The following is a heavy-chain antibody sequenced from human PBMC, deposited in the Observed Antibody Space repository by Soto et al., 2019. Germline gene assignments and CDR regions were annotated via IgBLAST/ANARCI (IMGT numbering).Heavy chain of an antibody. CDR2: IYDSGYI. J-gene: IGHJ6*02. D-gene: IGHD3-10*01. V-gene: IGHV4-61*01. CDR1: GGSVSSGSYY. Sequence: SETLSLTCSVSGGSVSSGSYYWSWIRQPPGKGLEWIGYIYDSGYIKYNPSLKSRVTISVDASKNQFSLNLSSVTAADTALYNCARVSFGIDVWGQGTTVTVSS. CDR3: ARVSFGIDV.